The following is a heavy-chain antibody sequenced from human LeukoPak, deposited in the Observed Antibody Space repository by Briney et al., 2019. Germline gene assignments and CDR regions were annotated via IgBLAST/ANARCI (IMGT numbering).Heavy chain of an antibody. V-gene: IGHV3-23*01. CDR2: VSDGGRST. CDR3: ANLIDSSRKYGLDV. CDR1: GFTFNTYA. J-gene: IGHJ6*02. Sequence: GGSLRPSCAASGFTFNTYAMNWVRQAPGKGLELVSGVSDGGRSTYYADSVKGRFTISRDNSKNTLYLQMNSLRAEDTAVYYCANLIDSSRKYGLDVWGQGTTVTVSS. D-gene: IGHD3-22*01.